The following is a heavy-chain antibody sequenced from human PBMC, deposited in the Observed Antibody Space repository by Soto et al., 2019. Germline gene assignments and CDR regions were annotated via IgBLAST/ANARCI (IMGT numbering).Heavy chain of an antibody. D-gene: IGHD3-22*01. V-gene: IGHV3-33*01. CDR3: ARSSGYYTFDY. J-gene: IGHJ4*02. CDR2: IWYDGSNK. Sequence: PGGSLRLSCAASGFTFSSYGMHWVRQAPGKGLEWVAVIWYDGSNKYYADSVKGRFTISRDNSKNTLYLQMNSLRAEDTAVYYCARSSGYYTFDYWGQGTLVTVSS. CDR1: GFTFSSYG.